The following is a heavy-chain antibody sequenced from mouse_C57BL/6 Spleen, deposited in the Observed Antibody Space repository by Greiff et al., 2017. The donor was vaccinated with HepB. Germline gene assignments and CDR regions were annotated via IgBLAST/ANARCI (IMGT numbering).Heavy chain of an antibody. CDR2: IHPNSGST. CDR1: GYTFTSYW. Sequence: QVQLQQPGAELVKPGASVKLSCKASGYTFTSYWMHWVKQRPGQGLEWIGMIHPNSGSTNYNEKFKSKATLTVDKSSSTAYMQLSSLTSEDSAVYYCAREGDSYYKEDYAMDYWGQGTSVTVSS. J-gene: IGHJ4*01. V-gene: IGHV1-64*01. D-gene: IGHD2-12*01. CDR3: AREGDSYYKEDYAMDY.